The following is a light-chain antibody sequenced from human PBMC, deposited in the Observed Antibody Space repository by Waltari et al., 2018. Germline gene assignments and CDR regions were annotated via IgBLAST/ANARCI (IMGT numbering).Light chain of an antibody. CDR2: GAS. CDR3: QQYGSSVMYT. Sequence: EIVLTQSPGTLSLSPGERATLSCWASQSVGRSLAWYQQKRGQAPRLLIYGASTRATGIPDRFSGSGSGTDFTLTISRLEPEDFAMYYCQQYGSSVMYTFGQGTKLEIK. V-gene: IGKV3-20*01. CDR1: QSVGRS. J-gene: IGKJ2*01.